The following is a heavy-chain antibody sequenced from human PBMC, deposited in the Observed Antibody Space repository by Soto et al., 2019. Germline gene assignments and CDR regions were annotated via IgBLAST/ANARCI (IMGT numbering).Heavy chain of an antibody. CDR1: GGSISSSSYY. J-gene: IGHJ4*02. Sequence: SETLSLTCTVSGGSISSSSYYWGWIRQPPGKGLEWIGSIYYSGSTYYNPSLKSRVTISVDTSKNQSSLKLSPVTAADTAVYYCAPLGLNFDYWGQGTLVTVSS. CDR2: IYYSGST. CDR3: APLGLNFDY. D-gene: IGHD2-8*01. V-gene: IGHV4-39*01.